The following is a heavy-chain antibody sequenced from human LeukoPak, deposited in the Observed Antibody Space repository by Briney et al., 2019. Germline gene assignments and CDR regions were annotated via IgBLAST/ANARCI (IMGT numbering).Heavy chain of an antibody. Sequence: GGSLRLSCAASGFTFSSYWMSWVRQAPGKGLEWVANIKQDGSEKYYVDSVKGRFTISRDNSKNTLYLQMNSLRAEDTAVYYCARDQGSGYYPLDYWGQGTLVTVSS. V-gene: IGHV3-7*01. D-gene: IGHD3-3*01. CDR2: IKQDGSEK. CDR3: ARDQGSGYYPLDY. CDR1: GFTFSSYW. J-gene: IGHJ4*02.